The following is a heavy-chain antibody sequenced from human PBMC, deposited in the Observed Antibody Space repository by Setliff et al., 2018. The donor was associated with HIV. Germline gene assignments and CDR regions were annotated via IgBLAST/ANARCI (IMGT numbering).Heavy chain of an antibody. V-gene: IGHV4-39*02. CDR2: IYFSGTP. D-gene: IGHD6-13*01. CDR1: SGSVSRSDYY. J-gene: IGHJ4*02. CDR3: ARDQSSSWTTGLDY. Sequence: SETLSLTCTVSSGSVSRSDYYWGWIRQPPGKGLEWVASIYFSGTPYYNPSLKNRVTISVDTSKNQFSLKLSSVTAADTAVYYCARDQSSSWTTGLDYWGQGALVTVSS.